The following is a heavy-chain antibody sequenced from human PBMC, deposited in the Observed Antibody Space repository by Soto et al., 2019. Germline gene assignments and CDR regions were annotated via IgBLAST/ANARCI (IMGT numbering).Heavy chain of an antibody. CDR3: AREIFAAAYAATSAFDL. CDR2: VDGSGYDT. CDR1: GFTFRSHA. D-gene: IGHD2-8*01. J-gene: IGHJ4*02. Sequence: PGGSQILSYAASGFTFRSHAVGWLRQAPGTGPEWVAFVDGSGYDTSYAESVKGRFTVSRDNSDNSLYLHMDSLRAEDTGRYFCAREIFAAAYAATSAFDLWGQGALVTVSS. V-gene: IGHV3-23*01.